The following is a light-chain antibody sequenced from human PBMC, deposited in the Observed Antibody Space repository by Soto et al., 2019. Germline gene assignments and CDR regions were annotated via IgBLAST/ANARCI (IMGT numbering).Light chain of an antibody. CDR3: QQYNKWPLT. CDR2: GAS. J-gene: IGKJ4*01. Sequence: EIVMTQSPATLSVSPGGRATLSCRASQSISDTLAWYQQKPGQAPRLLIHGASTRATGFPARFSGSGSGTDFTLTISSLQSEDFAVYSCQQYNKWPLTFGGGTKVEIK. V-gene: IGKV3-15*01. CDR1: QSISDT.